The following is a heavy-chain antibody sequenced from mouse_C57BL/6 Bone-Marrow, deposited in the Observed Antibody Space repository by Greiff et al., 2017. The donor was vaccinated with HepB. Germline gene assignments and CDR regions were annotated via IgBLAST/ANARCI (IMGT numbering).Heavy chain of an antibody. CDR2: IYPRDGST. CDR1: GYTFTSYD. CDR3: AKERTGTPFDY. D-gene: IGHD4-1*01. Sequence: QVQLKESGPELVKPGASVKLSCKASGYTFTSYDINWVKQRPGQGLEWIGWIYPRDGSTKYNEKFKGKATLTVDTSSSTAYMELHSLTSEDSAVYFCAKERTGTPFDYWGQGTTLTVSS. V-gene: IGHV1-85*01. J-gene: IGHJ2*01.